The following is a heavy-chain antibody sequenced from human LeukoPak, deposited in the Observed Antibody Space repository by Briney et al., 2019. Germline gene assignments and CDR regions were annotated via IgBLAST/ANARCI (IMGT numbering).Heavy chain of an antibody. D-gene: IGHD4-17*01. CDR2: ISYDGSNK. V-gene: IGHV3-30-3*01. CDR1: GFTFSSYA. J-gene: IGHJ4*02. Sequence: GRSLRLSCAAPGFTFSSYAMHWVRQAPGKGLEWVAVISYDGSNKYYADSVKGRFTISRDNSKNTLYLQMNSLRAEDTAVYYCARGADYGDTRGYFDYWGQGTLVTVSS. CDR3: ARGADYGDTRGYFDY.